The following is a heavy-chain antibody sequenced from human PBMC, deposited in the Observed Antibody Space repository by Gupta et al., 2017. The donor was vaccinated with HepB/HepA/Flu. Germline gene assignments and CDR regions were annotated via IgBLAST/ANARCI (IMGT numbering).Heavy chain of an antibody. CDR2: MNPNRGNT. D-gene: IGHD3-10*01. CDR1: GYILNRYD. CDR3: AKGLWLDYRGMDV. Sequence: QVQLGQSGAEVKKPGASVKVACKASGYILNRYDINWVRQATGQGLEWMGWMNPNRGNTGYREKFQGRVTMARNTTANIAYMELSSLTSEDTAVYYWAKGLWLDYRGMDVWGQGTTVIVSS. V-gene: IGHV1-8*01. J-gene: IGHJ6*02.